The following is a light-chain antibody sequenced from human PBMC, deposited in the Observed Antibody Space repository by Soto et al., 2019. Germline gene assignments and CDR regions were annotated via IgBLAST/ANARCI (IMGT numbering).Light chain of an antibody. J-gene: IGLJ1*01. CDR1: NSNIGSHT. CDR3: AAGDDSMNGLYV. CDR2: SNN. Sequence: QSVLTQPPSASGTPGQRVTISCSGGNSNIGSHTVNWYQHLPGTAPTLLIFSNNQRPSGVPARFSGSKSGTSASLAISGPQSGDEGDYYCAAGDDSMNGLYVFAMGTKVTVL. V-gene: IGLV1-44*01.